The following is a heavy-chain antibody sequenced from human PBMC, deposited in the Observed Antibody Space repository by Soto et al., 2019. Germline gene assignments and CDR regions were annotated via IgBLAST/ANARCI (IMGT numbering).Heavy chain of an antibody. V-gene: IGHV3-23*01. J-gene: IGHJ4*02. CDR1: GFTFSSYA. CDR3: AKLRTMGVFDN. Sequence: EVQLLESGGGLVPPGGSLRLSCAASGFTFSSYAMSWVRQAPGEGLEWLAGITFRGDNTYYADSVKGRFTLSRDNSRNRLDLQMNSLKVEDTALYYCAKLRTMGVFDNWGQGTLLTVSS. D-gene: IGHD1-26*01. CDR2: ITFRGDNT.